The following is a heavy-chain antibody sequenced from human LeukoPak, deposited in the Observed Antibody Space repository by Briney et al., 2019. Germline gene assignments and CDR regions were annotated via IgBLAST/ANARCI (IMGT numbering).Heavy chain of an antibody. J-gene: IGHJ4*02. CDR3: ARGVYIAAAQYGY. CDR2: IYYSGTT. CDR1: GGSISSYY. V-gene: IGHV4-59*01. D-gene: IGHD6-13*01. Sequence: PSETLSLTYTVSGGSISSYYWSWIRQPPGKGLEWIGYIYYSGTTNYNPSLKSRVTISVDTSKNQFSLKLSSVTAADTAVYYCARGVYIAAAQYGYWGQGTLVTVSS.